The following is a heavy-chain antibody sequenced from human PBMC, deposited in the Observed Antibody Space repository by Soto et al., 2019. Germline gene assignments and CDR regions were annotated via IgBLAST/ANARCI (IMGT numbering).Heavy chain of an antibody. CDR2: IYPGDSDT. CDR1: GYSFTSYW. CDR3: ARPIVGIAEGDDAFDI. D-gene: IGHD6-13*01. J-gene: IGHJ3*02. V-gene: IGHV5-51*01. Sequence: PGESLKISCKGSGYSFTSYWIGWVRQMPGKGLEWMGIIYPGDSDTRYSPSFQGQVTISADKSISTAYLQWSSLKASDTAMYYYARPIVGIAEGDDAFDIWGQGTMVTVSS.